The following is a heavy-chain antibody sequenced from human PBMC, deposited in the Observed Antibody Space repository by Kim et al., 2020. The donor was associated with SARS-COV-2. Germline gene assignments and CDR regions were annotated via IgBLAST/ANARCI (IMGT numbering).Heavy chain of an antibody. D-gene: IGHD3-3*01. CDR3: ARDDPNYDCWCCYDMGFDY. CDR1: GYTFTSYA. V-gene: IGHV1-18*04. Sequence: ASVKVSCKASGYTFTSYAMSWVRQAPGQRLEWMGWISAYNGNTKYSQKLQGRVTITTDTSPSTAYMELRSLRSDDTAVYYCARDDPNYDCWCCYDMGFDYWGQGTLVTVSS. J-gene: IGHJ4*02. CDR2: ISAYNGNT.